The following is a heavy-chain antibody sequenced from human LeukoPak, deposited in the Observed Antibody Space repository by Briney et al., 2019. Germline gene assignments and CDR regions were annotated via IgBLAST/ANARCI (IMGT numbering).Heavy chain of an antibody. Sequence: GGSLRLSCAASGFTFSSYSMNWVRQAPGKGLEWVSSISSSSSYIYYADSVKGRFTISRDNAKNSLYLQMNSLRAEDTAVYYCARVSGPSWFDPWGQGTLVTVSS. J-gene: IGHJ5*02. CDR3: ARVSGPSWFDP. V-gene: IGHV3-21*01. CDR1: GFTFSSYS. D-gene: IGHD3-3*01. CDR2: ISSSSSYI.